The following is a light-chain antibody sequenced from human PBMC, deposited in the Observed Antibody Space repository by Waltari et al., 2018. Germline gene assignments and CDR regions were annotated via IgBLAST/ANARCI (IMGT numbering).Light chain of an antibody. J-gene: IGLJ2*01. CDR3: GAWDDTLRFV. CDR1: SSNTGSNY. Sequence: QSVLSQPPSAFGTPGQRVTTPCSGTSSNTGSNYVYWYQHLPGMAPKLPLYRNNQRPPGVPDRFSSSKSGTSASLAIRELRSEDEADYYCGAWDDTLRFVFGGGTRLTVL. CDR2: RNN. V-gene: IGLV1-47*01.